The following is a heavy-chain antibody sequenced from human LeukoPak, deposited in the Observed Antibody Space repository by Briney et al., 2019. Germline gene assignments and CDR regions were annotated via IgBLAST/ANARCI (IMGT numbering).Heavy chain of an antibody. J-gene: IGHJ6*02. CDR2: INPNSGGT. CDR1: GYTSTGYY. CDR3: ARANQLLYPHYGMDV. Sequence: ASVKVSCKASGYTSTGYYMHWVRQAPGQGLEWMGWINPNSGGTNYAQKFQGRVTMTRDTSISTAYMELSRLRSDDTAVYYCARANQLLYPHYGMDVWGQGTTVTVSS. D-gene: IGHD2-2*02. V-gene: IGHV1-2*02.